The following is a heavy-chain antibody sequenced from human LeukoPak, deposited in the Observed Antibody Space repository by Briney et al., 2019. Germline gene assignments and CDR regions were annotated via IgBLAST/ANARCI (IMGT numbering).Heavy chain of an antibody. J-gene: IGHJ4*02. CDR1: GFTFSSYG. CDR3: AKEEGKRKYYYDSSGYYYPDLFDY. Sequence: GGSLRLSCAASGFTFSSYGMHWVRQAPGKGLEWVAVISYDGSNKYYADSVKGRFTISRDNSKNTLYLQMNSLRAEDTAVYYCAKEEGKRKYYYDSSGYYYPDLFDYWGQGTLVTVSS. D-gene: IGHD3-22*01. V-gene: IGHV3-30*18. CDR2: ISYDGSNK.